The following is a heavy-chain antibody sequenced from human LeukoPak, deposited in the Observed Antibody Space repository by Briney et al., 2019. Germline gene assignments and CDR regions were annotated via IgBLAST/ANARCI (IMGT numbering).Heavy chain of an antibody. D-gene: IGHD1-14*01. CDR2: ISGSGVST. V-gene: IGHV3-23*01. CDR1: GFTFSSYA. CDR3: TTGIGNYYYY. J-gene: IGHJ4*02. Sequence: GVSLRLSCAASGFTFSSYAMSWVRQAPGKGLEWVSSISGSGVSTYYADSVRGRFTMSRDNSKNTLYLQMDSLRAEDTAVYYCTTGIGNYYYYWGQGTLVTVAS.